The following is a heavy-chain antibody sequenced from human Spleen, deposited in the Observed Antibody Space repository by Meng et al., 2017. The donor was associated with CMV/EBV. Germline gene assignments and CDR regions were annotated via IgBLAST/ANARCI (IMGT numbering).Heavy chain of an antibody. CDR1: GYTFNNYW. CDR2: IKQDGSEK. D-gene: IGHD3-3*01. V-gene: IGHV3-7*01. J-gene: IGHJ6*02. Sequence: SCKASGYTFNNYWMHWVRQAPGKGLEWVANIKQDGSEKYYVDSVKGRFTISRDNAKNSLYLQMNSLRGEDTAVYYCAREATTIFGVVSYYYYGMDVWGQGTTVTVSS. CDR3: AREATTIFGVVSYYYYGMDV.